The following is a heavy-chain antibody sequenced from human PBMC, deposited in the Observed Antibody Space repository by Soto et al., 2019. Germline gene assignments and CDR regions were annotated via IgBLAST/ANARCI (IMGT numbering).Heavy chain of an antibody. CDR2: IYPGDSET. J-gene: IGHJ4*02. CDR1: GYRFTNYW. Sequence: PGESLKIPCEGSGYRFTNYWIGWVRQMPGKGLEWMGIIYPGDSETRYSTSFEGRVTISVDTSINTAYVQWSSLQASDTAIYYCARRVGTWPFHFDYWGQGTLVTVSS. V-gene: IGHV5-51*01. CDR3: ARRVGTWPFHFDY.